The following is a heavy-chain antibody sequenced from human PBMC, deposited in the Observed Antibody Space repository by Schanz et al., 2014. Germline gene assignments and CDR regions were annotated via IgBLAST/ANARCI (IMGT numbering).Heavy chain of an antibody. CDR3: ERFQSPHQPFDY. Sequence: EVQLEESGGGLVQPGRSLRLSCAASGFIFEDYAMYWVRQAPGKGLEWVSGISWNSYSLLYADSVQGRFTISRDNAKNSLYLQMNSLRAEDTAVYYCERFQSPHQPFDYWGQGTLVTVSS. CDR2: ISWNSYSL. J-gene: IGHJ4*02. CDR1: GFIFEDYA. D-gene: IGHD2-2*01. V-gene: IGHV3-9*01.